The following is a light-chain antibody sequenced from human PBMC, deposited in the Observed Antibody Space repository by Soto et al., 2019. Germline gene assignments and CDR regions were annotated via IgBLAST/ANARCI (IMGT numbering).Light chain of an antibody. CDR2: EVT. V-gene: IGLV2-14*01. CDR3: SSYTSTSTLYV. Sequence: QSALTQPASVSGSPGQSITISCTGTSSDVGGYNYVSWYQQHPDKAPKLMIYEVTNRPSGVSFRFSGSKSGNTASLTISCLQHEDEADYYCSSYTSTSTLYVFGTGTKLTVL. J-gene: IGLJ1*01. CDR1: SSDVGGYNY.